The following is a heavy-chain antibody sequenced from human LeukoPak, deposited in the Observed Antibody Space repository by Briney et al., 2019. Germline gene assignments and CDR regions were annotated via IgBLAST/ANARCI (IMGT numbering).Heavy chain of an antibody. CDR2: ISGSGGST. Sequence: PGGSLRLSCAASGFTFSSYAMSWVRQAPGKGLEWVSVISGSGGSTHYADSVKGRFTISRDNSKDTLYLQVDSLRAEDTAVYYCARDGHAGGTSALDYWGQGTLVTVSS. CDR3: ARDGHAGGTSALDY. D-gene: IGHD6-13*01. V-gene: IGHV3-23*01. CDR1: GFTFSSYA. J-gene: IGHJ4*02.